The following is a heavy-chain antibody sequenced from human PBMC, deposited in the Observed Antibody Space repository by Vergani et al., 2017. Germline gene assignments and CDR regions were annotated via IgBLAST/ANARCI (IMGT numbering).Heavy chain of an antibody. D-gene: IGHD2-2*01. Sequence: EVQLVETGGGLIQPGGSLRLSCAASGFTVSSYWMSWVRQAPGKGLEWVANIKQDGSEKYYVDSVKGRFTISRDNAKNSLYLQMNSLRAEDTAVYYCARAWYCSSTSCYRGAEYFQHWGQGTLVTVSS. CDR1: GFTVSSYW. CDR3: ARAWYCSSTSCYRGAEYFQH. CDR2: IKQDGSEK. J-gene: IGHJ1*01. V-gene: IGHV3-7*01.